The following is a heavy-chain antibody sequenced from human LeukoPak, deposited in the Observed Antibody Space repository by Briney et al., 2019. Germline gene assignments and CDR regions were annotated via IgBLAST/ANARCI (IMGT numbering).Heavy chain of an antibody. J-gene: IGHJ5*02. V-gene: IGHV1-2*02. CDR3: ARGLNWNRPGHIDP. Sequence: ASVKVSCKASGYTFTGYYMHWVRQAPGQGLEWMGWINPNSGGTNYAQKFQGRVTITADKSTSTAYMELSSLRSEDTAVYYCARGLNWNRPGHIDPWGQGTLVTVSS. CDR1: GYTFTGYY. D-gene: IGHD1-1*01. CDR2: INPNSGGT.